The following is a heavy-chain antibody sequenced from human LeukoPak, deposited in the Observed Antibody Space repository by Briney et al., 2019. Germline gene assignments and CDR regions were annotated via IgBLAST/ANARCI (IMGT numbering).Heavy chain of an antibody. CDR2: IYHTGST. CDR3: VRHPLAARSFDY. J-gene: IGHJ4*02. V-gene: IGHV4-38-2*01. D-gene: IGHD6-6*01. Sequence: SENLSRTCAVSGYSISSGYYWGWVRQSPGKGLEWIGGIYHTGSTYYNPSLKSRVTISVDTSKNHFSLRLSSVTAADTAVYYCVRHPLAARSFDYWGQGTLVTVSS. CDR1: GYSISSGYY.